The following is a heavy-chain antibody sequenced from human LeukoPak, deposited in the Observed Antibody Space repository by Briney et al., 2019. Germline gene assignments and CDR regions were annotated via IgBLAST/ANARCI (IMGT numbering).Heavy chain of an antibody. V-gene: IGHV1-24*01. CDR2: FDPEDGET. Sequence: GASVKVSCKVSGYTLTELSMHWVRQAPGKGLEWMGGFDPEDGETIYAQKFQGRVTTTEDTSTDTAYMELSSLRSEDTAVYYCATEDRDYYDSSVGWGQGTLVTVSS. CDR1: GYTLTELS. D-gene: IGHD3-22*01. CDR3: ATEDRDYYDSSVG. J-gene: IGHJ4*02.